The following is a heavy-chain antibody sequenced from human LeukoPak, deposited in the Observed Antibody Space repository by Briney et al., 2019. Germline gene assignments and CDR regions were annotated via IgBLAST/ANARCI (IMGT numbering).Heavy chain of an antibody. V-gene: IGHV3-30*18. Sequence: PGGSLRLSCAASAFTFSSYSMNWVRQAPGKGLEWVAVISYDGSNKYYADSVKGRFTISRDNSKNTLYLQMNSLRAEDTAVYYCAKDRYYDFWSGSSYAFDIWGQGTMVTVSS. J-gene: IGHJ3*02. CDR3: AKDRYYDFWSGSSYAFDI. D-gene: IGHD3-3*01. CDR2: ISYDGSNK. CDR1: AFTFSSYS.